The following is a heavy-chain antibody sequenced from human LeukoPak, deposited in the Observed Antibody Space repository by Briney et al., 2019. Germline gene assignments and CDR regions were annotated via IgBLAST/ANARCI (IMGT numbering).Heavy chain of an antibody. V-gene: IGHV3-30*03. CDR2: ISYDGSNK. J-gene: IGHJ4*02. D-gene: IGHD2-15*01. Sequence: PGRSLRLSCAASGFTFSSYGMHWVRQAPGKGLEWVAVISYDGSNKYYVDSVKGRFTISRDNSKNTLYLQMNTLRAEDTAVYHCAAHQGYCSGGGCGPYWGQGTQVTVSS. CDR3: AAHQGYCSGGGCGPY. CDR1: GFTFSSYG.